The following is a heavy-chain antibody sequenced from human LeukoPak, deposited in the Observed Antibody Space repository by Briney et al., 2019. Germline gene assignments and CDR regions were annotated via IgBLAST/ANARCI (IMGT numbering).Heavy chain of an antibody. CDR3: ARAEGNYYGSGRRWNWFDP. V-gene: IGHV3-30*14. Sequence: GRSLRLSCAASGFTFSSYAMHWVRQAPGKGLEWVAVISYDGSNKYYADSVKGRFSISRDNSKNTLYLQMNSLRAEDTAVYYCARAEGNYYGSGRRWNWFDPWGQGTLVTVSS. J-gene: IGHJ5*02. CDR2: ISYDGSNK. D-gene: IGHD3-10*01. CDR1: GFTFSSYA.